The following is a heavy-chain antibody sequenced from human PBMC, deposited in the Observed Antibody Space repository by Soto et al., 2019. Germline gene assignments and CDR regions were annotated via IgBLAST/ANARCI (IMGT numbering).Heavy chain of an antibody. D-gene: IGHD3-22*01. CDR2: ISSSSSYI. Sequence: PGGSLRLSCADSGFTFSKYSMNWVRQAPGKGLEWVSSISSSSSYIYYADSVKGRFTISRDNAKNSLYLQMSSLRAEDTAVYYCAREKDYYDSSGYYQNDAFNIWGQGTMVTVSS. V-gene: IGHV3-21*01. CDR3: AREKDYYDSSGYYQNDAFNI. CDR1: GFTFSKYS. J-gene: IGHJ3*02.